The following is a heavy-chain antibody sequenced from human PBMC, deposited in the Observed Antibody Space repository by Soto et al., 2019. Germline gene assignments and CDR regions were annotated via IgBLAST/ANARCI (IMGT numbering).Heavy chain of an antibody. Sequence: QVQLQEWGPGLVKPSETLSLTCTVSGGSISSYYWSWIRQPAGKGLEWIGYIYYSGSTNYNPSLKSRVTISVDTSKNQFSLKVNSVTAADTAVYYCARHARYYDILTGYSTLSWFDPWGQGTLVTVSS. CDR3: ARHARYYDILTGYSTLSWFDP. CDR1: GGSISSYY. D-gene: IGHD3-9*01. V-gene: IGHV4-59*08. CDR2: IYYSGST. J-gene: IGHJ5*02.